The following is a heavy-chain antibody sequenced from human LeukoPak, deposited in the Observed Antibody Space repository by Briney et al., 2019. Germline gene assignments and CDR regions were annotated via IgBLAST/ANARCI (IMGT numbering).Heavy chain of an antibody. CDR3: ARDDLYWFDP. D-gene: IGHD3/OR15-3a*01. V-gene: IGHV4-39*07. CDR2: IYYSGST. Sequence: SETLSLTCTVSGGSISSSSYYWGWIRQPPGRGLEWIGSIYYSGSTYYNPSLKSRVTISVDTSKNQFSLKLSSVTAADTAVYYCARDDLYWFDPWGQGTLVTVSS. J-gene: IGHJ5*02. CDR1: GGSISSSSYY.